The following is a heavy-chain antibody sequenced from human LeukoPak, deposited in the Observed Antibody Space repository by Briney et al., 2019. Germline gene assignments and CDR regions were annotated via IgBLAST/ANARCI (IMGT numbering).Heavy chain of an antibody. CDR2: IYNSGNT. CDR3: ARTLSGSFYSDY. CDR1: GGSISSYY. J-gene: IGHJ4*02. V-gene: IGHV4-59*01. Sequence: SETLSLTCTVSGGSISSYYWSWIRQPAGKGLEWIGYIYNSGNTNYNPSLKSRVTISVDTSKNQFSLKLSSVTAADTAVYYCARTLSGSFYSDYWGQGTLVTVSS. D-gene: IGHD3-10*01.